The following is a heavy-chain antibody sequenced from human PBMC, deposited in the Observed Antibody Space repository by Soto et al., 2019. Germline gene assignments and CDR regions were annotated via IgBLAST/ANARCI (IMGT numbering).Heavy chain of an antibody. V-gene: IGHV1-2*04. CDR2: INPNSGGT. CDR3: ARAPLRSGRGNWFDP. CDR1: VYTVTGYY. D-gene: IGHD6-25*01. J-gene: IGHJ5*02. Sequence: QVQLVQYGAEVKKPGASVKVSCKASVYTVTGYYMHWVRQAPGQGLEWMGWINPNSGGTNYAQKFQGWVTMNRDTSISTAYRELSRLRSDDTAVYYCARAPLRSGRGNWFDPWGQGSLVTVSS.